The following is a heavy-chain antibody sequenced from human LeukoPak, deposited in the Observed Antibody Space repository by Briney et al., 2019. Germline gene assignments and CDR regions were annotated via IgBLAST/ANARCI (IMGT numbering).Heavy chain of an antibody. J-gene: IGHJ4*02. Sequence: GGSLRLSCAASGFTFSDYYMSWIRQAPGKGLEWVSHISSSGRTRYYADSVEGRFTISRDNAKNSLYLQMNSLRAEDTAVYYCARVKEQWLGTIDYWGQGTLVTVSS. CDR1: GFTFSDYY. CDR3: ARVKEQWLGTIDY. CDR2: ISSSGRTR. D-gene: IGHD6-19*01. V-gene: IGHV3-11*04.